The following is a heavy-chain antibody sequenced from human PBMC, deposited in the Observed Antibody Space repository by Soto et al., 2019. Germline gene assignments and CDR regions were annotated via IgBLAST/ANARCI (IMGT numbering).Heavy chain of an antibody. V-gene: IGHV4-34*01. CDR2: INHSGST. CDR1: GGSFSGYY. Sequence: SETLSLTCAVYGGSFSGYYWSWIRQPPGKGLEWIGEINHSGSTNYNPSLKSRVTISVDTSKNQFSLKLSSVTAADPAVYYCAREQSSTYYYGSGSNYYYYYYMDVWGKGTTVTVSS. J-gene: IGHJ6*03. D-gene: IGHD3-10*01. CDR3: AREQSSTYYYGSGSNYYYYYYMDV.